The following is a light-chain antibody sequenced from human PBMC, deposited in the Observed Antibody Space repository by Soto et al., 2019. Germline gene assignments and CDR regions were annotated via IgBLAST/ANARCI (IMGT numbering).Light chain of an antibody. J-gene: IGKJ5*01. Sequence: DIQMTHSPSTLSASVGYRVTLTFRSSQSISTWLAWYQQKPGAAPKLLIYAASALHSGVPSRFSGSGSGTDFTLTISSLEPEDFAVYYCQQRSNWPPITFGQGTRLEI. CDR1: QSISTW. CDR2: AAS. V-gene: IGKV1-5*01. CDR3: QQRSNWPPIT.